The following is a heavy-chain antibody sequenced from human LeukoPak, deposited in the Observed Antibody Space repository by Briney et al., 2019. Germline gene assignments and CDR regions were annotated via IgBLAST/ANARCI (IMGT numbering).Heavy chain of an antibody. CDR3: AKTRGSSSWYSFDY. D-gene: IGHD6-13*01. CDR1: GFTFSSYT. Sequence: GGSLRLSCAASGFTFSSYTMNWVRQAPGKGLEWVSYISAGSSTIYYADSVKGRFTISRDNAKNSLYLQMNSLRAEDTAVYYCAKTRGSSSWYSFDYWGRGTLVTVSS. J-gene: IGHJ4*02. V-gene: IGHV3-48*04. CDR2: ISAGSSTI.